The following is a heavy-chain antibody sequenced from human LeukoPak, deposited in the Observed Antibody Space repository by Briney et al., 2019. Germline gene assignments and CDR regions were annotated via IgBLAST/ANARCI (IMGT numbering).Heavy chain of an antibody. CDR2: ISAYNGNT. J-gene: IGHJ3*02. D-gene: IGHD4-23*01. Sequence: ASVEVSCKASGYTFTSYYMHWVRQAPGQGLEWMGWISAYNGNTNYAQKLQGRVTMTTDTSTSTAYMELRSLRSDDTAVYYCASEGSDYVGAFDIWGQGTMVTVSS. CDR1: GYTFTSYY. V-gene: IGHV1-18*04. CDR3: ASEGSDYVGAFDI.